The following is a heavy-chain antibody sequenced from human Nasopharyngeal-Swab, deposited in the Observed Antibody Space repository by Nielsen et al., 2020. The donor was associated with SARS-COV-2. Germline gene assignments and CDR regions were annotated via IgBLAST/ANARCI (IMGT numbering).Heavy chain of an antibody. CDR2: ISWNSGSI. J-gene: IGHJ5*02. CDR1: GFTFRNCW. Sequence: SLKISCAASGFTFRNCWMHWVRQAPGKGLEWVSGISWNSGSIGYADSVKGRFTISRDNAKNSLYLQMNSLKAEDTALYYCAKDTSSSWYVGWFDPWGQGTLVTVSS. CDR3: AKDTSSSWYVGWFDP. V-gene: IGHV3-9*01. D-gene: IGHD6-13*01.